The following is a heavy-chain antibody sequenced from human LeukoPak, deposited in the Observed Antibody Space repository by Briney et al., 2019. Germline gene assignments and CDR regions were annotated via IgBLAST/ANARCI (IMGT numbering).Heavy chain of an antibody. CDR3: ATVAAAGFFDY. Sequence: PGGSLRLSCAASGFTFSGSAMHWVRQASGKGLEWVGRIRSKTNSYATAYAASVKGKFTISRDDSKNTAYLQMNSLKTEDTAVYYCATVAAAGFFDYWGQGTLVTVSP. V-gene: IGHV3-73*01. J-gene: IGHJ4*02. CDR1: GFTFSGSA. D-gene: IGHD6-13*01. CDR2: IRSKTNSYAT.